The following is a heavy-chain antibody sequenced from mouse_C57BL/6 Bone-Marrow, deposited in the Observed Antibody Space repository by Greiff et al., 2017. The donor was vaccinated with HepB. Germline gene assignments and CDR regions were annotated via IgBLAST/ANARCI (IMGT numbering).Heavy chain of an antibody. D-gene: IGHD2-3*01. CDR2: INPYNGGT. CDR3: ASNDGYFDY. CDR1: GYAFTDYY. J-gene: IGHJ2*01. V-gene: IGHV1-19*01. Sequence: VQLQQSGPVLVKPGASVKMSCKASGYAFTDYYMNWVKQSHGKSLEWIGVINPYNGGTSYNQKFKGKATLTVDKSSSTAYMELNSLTSEDSAVYYCASNDGYFDYWGQGTTLTVSS.